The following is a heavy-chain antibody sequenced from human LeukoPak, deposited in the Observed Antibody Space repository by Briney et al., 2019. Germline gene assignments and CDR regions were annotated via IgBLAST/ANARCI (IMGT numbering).Heavy chain of an antibody. CDR1: GGTFSSYA. CDR3: ARINHYDILTGYYD. D-gene: IGHD3-9*01. Sequence: SVKVSCKASGGTFSSYAISWVRQAPGQGLEWMGGIIPIFGTANYAQKFQGRATITADESTSTAYMELSSLRSEDTAVYYCARINHYDILTGYYDWGQGTLVTVSS. V-gene: IGHV1-69*01. J-gene: IGHJ4*02. CDR2: IIPIFGTA.